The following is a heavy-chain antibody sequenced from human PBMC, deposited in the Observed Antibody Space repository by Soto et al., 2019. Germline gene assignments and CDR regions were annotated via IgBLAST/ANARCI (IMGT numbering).Heavy chain of an antibody. Sequence: SETLSLTCAVSGDSISSSHWWTWVRQPPEKGLEWIGEIHHSGHINYNPSLKGRVAISVDKSKSQFSLRVSSVTAADTAVYYCAKDTMVAAARRGLVVWGQGTTVTVSS. J-gene: IGHJ6*02. D-gene: IGHD6-13*01. CDR1: GDSISSSHW. CDR3: AKDTMVAAARRGLVV. V-gene: IGHV4-4*02. CDR2: IHHSGHI.